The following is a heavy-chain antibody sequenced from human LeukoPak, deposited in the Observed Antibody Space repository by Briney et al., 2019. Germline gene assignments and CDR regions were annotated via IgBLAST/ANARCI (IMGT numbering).Heavy chain of an antibody. CDR3: ITTGIAAAGVDY. V-gene: IGHV3-30*03. D-gene: IGHD6-13*01. CDR2: VSYDGRNK. Sequence: PGGSLRLSCAASGFTFSNYGMHWVRQAPGKGLEWVAVVSYDGRNKYFADSVRGRFTISRDNSENTLYLQMNSLRAEDTAVYYCITTGIAAAGVDYWGQGTLVTVSS. CDR1: GFTFSNYG. J-gene: IGHJ4*02.